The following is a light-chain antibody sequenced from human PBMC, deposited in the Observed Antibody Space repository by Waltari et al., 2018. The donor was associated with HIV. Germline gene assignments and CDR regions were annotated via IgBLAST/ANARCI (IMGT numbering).Light chain of an antibody. CDR2: EVS. V-gene: IGLV2-8*01. CDR1: SSDVGGYNY. Sequence: QSALTQPPSASGSPGQSVTISCTGTSSDVGGYNYVSWYQQPPDKAPKLMIYEVSKRASGVPGRVSGSKAGNTASLTVSGLQAGDEGDYYCSSYAGSNVIFGGGTKLTVL. CDR3: SSYAGSNVI. J-gene: IGLJ2*01.